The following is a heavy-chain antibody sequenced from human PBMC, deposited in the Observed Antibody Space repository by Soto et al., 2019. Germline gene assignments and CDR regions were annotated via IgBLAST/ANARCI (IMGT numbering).Heavy chain of an antibody. D-gene: IGHD2-2*01. CDR3: ARFRYLSAAPTDYYYYYMDV. Sequence: QVQLVQSGAEVKKPGSSVKVSCKASGGTFSSYTISWVRQAPGQGLEWMGRIIPILGIANYAQKFQGRVTITADKSTSTAYMELSSLRSEDTAVYYCARFRYLSAAPTDYYYYYMDVWGKGTTVTVSS. CDR2: IIPILGIA. V-gene: IGHV1-69*02. CDR1: GGTFSSYT. J-gene: IGHJ6*03.